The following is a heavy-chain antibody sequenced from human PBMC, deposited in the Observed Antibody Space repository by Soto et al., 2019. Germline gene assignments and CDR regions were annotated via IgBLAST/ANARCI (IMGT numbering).Heavy chain of an antibody. CDR3: ARAPVVSSSFARSYYFDY. Sequence: SVKVSCKASGGTFSSYAISWVRQAPGQGLEWMGGIIPIFGTANYAQKFQGRVTITADESTSTAYMELSSLGSEDTAVYYCARAPVVSSSFARSYYFDYWGQGTLVTVSS. CDR2: IIPIFGTA. V-gene: IGHV1-69*13. J-gene: IGHJ4*02. D-gene: IGHD6-6*01. CDR1: GGTFSSYA.